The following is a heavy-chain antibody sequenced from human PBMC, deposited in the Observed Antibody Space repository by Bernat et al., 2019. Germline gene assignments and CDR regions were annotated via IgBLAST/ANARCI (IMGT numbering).Heavy chain of an antibody. Sequence: QLQLQESGPGLVKPSETLSLTCTVSGGSISSSSYYWGWIRQPPGKGLEWIGSIYYSGSTYYIPSLKSRVTISVDTSKNQFSLKLSSVTAADTAVYYCASLPRYCGGDCYRGDAFDIWGQGTMVTVSS. J-gene: IGHJ3*02. CDR3: ASLPRYCGGDCYRGDAFDI. D-gene: IGHD2-21*02. V-gene: IGHV4-39*01. CDR1: GGSISSSSYY. CDR2: IYYSGST.